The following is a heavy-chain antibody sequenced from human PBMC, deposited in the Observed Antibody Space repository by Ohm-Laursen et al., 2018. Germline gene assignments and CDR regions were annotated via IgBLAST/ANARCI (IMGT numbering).Heavy chain of an antibody. J-gene: IGHJ4*02. CDR3: ARGSGSYSRLGVDS. Sequence: SLRLSCSASGFTVSSNYMSWVRQAPGKGLEWVPSISGNAVRTYDADSVKGRFSISRDNSKNTLYLQMNSLRAEDTAVYYCARGSGSYSRLGVDSWGQGTLVTVSS. V-gene: IGHV3-23*01. CDR2: ISGNAVRT. CDR1: GFTVSSNY. D-gene: IGHD1-26*01.